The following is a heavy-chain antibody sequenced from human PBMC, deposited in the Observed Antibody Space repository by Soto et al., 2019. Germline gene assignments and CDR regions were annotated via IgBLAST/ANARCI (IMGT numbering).Heavy chain of an antibody. Sequence: SHTLSLTPTFPGGSISSVGYFWSWVRQAPGKGLEWIVYIYYSGNIYYNPSLRSRVTISVDTSKNQFSLKMSSLTTADKSGYSGAGVWVQSHYFDSWGQGTLVTVS. CDR2: IYYSGNI. J-gene: IGHJ4*02. CDR3: AGVWVQSHYFDS. V-gene: IGHV4-31*03. CDR1: GGSISSVGYF. D-gene: IGHD1-1*01.